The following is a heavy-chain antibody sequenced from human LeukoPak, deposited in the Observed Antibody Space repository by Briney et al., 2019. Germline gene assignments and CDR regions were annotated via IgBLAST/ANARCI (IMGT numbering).Heavy chain of an antibody. J-gene: IGHJ4*02. CDR1: GFTFSSYA. CDR3: AKGAYYYDSSGYLYYFDC. CDR2: ISGSGGST. D-gene: IGHD3-22*01. Sequence: GGSLRLSCAASGFTFSSYAMSWVRQAPGKGLEWVSAISGSGGSTYYADSVKGRFTISRDNSKNTLYLQMNSLRAEDTAVYYCAKGAYYYDSSGYLYYFDCWGQGTLVTVSS. V-gene: IGHV3-23*01.